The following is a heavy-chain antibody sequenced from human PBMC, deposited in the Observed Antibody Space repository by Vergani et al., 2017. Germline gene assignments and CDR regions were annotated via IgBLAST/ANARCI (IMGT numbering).Heavy chain of an antibody. CDR3: VRSTMRSFGNWYFDL. Sequence: QVLLQQWGAGLLEPSETLSLTSAVYGGSFSGHFWNWIRQSPGKGLEWIGEISHSGSANYNPSLKSRVTISVDTSKKQFSLKMNSVTAADTAVYYCVRSTMRSFGNWYFDLWGRGTLVTVSS. CDR1: GGSFSGHF. D-gene: IGHD2/OR15-2a*01. J-gene: IGHJ2*01. V-gene: IGHV4-34*02. CDR2: ISHSGSA.